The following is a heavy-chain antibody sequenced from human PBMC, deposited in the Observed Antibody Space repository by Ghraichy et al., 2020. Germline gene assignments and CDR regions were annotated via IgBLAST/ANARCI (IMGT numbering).Heavy chain of an antibody. CDR2: ISGSGSGT. CDR3: AKALLIGGTSPPSDF. J-gene: IGHJ4*02. V-gene: IGHV3-23*01. D-gene: IGHD1-7*01. Sequence: GWYLRLSCAASGFTFSSYAMSWVRQAPGKGLEWVSGISGSGSGTYYADSVRGRFTISRDNSKSTLYLHMNSLRAEDTAVYSCAKALLIGGTSPPSDFWGQGTLVTVSS. CDR1: GFTFSSYA.